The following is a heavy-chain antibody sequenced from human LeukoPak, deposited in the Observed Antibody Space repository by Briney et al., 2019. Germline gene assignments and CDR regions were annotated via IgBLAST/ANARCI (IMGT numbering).Heavy chain of an antibody. Sequence: SETLSLTCTVPGGSISSYYWSWLRQPPGKGLEWVGYIYYSGGTNYNPSLKSRVTISVDTSKNQFSLKLSSVTAADTAVYYCARRAFSSGYYYFDYWGQGTLVTVSS. V-gene: IGHV4-59*08. CDR2: IYYSGGT. J-gene: IGHJ4*02. D-gene: IGHD3-22*01. CDR3: ARRAFSSGYYYFDY. CDR1: GGSISSYY.